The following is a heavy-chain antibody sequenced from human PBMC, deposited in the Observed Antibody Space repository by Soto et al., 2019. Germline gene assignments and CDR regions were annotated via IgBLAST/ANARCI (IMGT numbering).Heavy chain of an antibody. V-gene: IGHV3-23*01. J-gene: IGHJ4*02. Sequence: GGSLRLSCAASGFTFSNYAMSWVRQAPGKGLEWLSSISDSGGSTYYADSVKGRFTISRDNSKSTLYMQTNSLRGEDTGIYYCTKGPWGAHVSDWGQGTLVTVSS. CDR2: ISDSGGST. D-gene: IGHD1-26*01. CDR1: GFTFSNYA. CDR3: TKGPWGAHVSD.